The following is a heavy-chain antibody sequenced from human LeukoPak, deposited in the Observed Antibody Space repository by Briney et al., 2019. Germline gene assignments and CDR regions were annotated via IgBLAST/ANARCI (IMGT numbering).Heavy chain of an antibody. CDR2: IWYDGSNK. CDR3: ARDVLKLLPGYYYGMDV. V-gene: IGHV3-33*01. Sequence: AGRSLRLSCAASGFTFSSYGMHWVRQAPGKGLEWVAGIWYDGSNKYYADSVKGRFTISRDNSKNTLYLQMNSLRAEDTAVYYCARDVLKLLPGYYYGMDVWGQGTTVTVSS. CDR1: GFTFSSYG. J-gene: IGHJ6*02. D-gene: IGHD2-15*01.